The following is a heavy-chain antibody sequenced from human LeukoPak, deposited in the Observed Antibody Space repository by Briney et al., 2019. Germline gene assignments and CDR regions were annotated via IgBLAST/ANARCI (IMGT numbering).Heavy chain of an antibody. V-gene: IGHV3-23*01. D-gene: IGHD3-10*01. Sequence: GGSLRLSCAASGFTFSSYGMSWVRQAPGKGLEWVSAISGSGGSTYNADAVKGRFTISRDNSKNTLYLQINSLRTDDTAVYYCAKDRDTIPNWGFDLWGGGTLVTVSS. J-gene: IGHJ2*01. CDR3: AKDRDTIPNWGFDL. CDR1: GFTFSSYG. CDR2: ISGSGGST.